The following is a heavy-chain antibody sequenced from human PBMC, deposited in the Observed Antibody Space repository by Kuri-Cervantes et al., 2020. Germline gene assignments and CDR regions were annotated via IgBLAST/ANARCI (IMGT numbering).Heavy chain of an antibody. CDR3: AKGVSGMITFGGVIVIPGFDY. Sequence: GESLKISCAASGFTFDDYAMHWVRQAPGKGLEWVSLISWDGGSTYYADSVKGRFTISRDDSKNTLYLQMNSLRAEDTAVYYCAKGVSGMITFGGVIVIPGFDYWGQGTLVTVSS. J-gene: IGHJ4*02. D-gene: IGHD3-16*02. CDR2: ISWDGGST. V-gene: IGHV3-43D*04. CDR1: GFTFDDYA.